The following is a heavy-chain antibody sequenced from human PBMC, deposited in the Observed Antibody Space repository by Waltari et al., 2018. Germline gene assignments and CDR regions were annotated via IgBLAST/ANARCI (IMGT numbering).Heavy chain of an antibody. CDR1: GGSFSDYF. V-gene: IGHV4-34*01. CDR2: INHSGST. Sequence: QVQLQQWGADLVKPSETLSLTCSVYGGSFSDYFWSWIRQPPGKGLEWIGEINHSGSTKHNPSLKSRVTMSVDTSNNQFSLNLRSVTAADTALYYCARGPADVLLPLTAARKDLFDYWGQGTLVTVSS. CDR3: ARGPADVLLPLTAARKDLFDY. J-gene: IGHJ4*02. D-gene: IGHD2-21*02.